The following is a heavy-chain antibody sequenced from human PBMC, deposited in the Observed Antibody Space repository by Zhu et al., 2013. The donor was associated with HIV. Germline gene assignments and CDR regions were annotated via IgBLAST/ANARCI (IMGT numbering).Heavy chain of an antibody. CDR3: DVRYRSVTFTFWSDGDRGPGNGGRTGTVRYGLRGRRRYGYRF. CDR1: GYKFIKHD. J-gene: IGHJ2*01. Sequence: QVELLQSGPEVKTPGDSVNVSCQAVGYKFIKHDIVWVRQAPGQGLEWMGWLNPETGKKGFAEKFQDRMMTSRDVSRAKSYLILNEFRSPYRFLRFTDVRYRSVTFTFWSDGDRGPGNGGRTGTVRYGLRGRRRYGYRFGGRGT. CDR2: LNPETGKK. D-gene: IGHD3-16*01. V-gene: IGHV1-8*01.